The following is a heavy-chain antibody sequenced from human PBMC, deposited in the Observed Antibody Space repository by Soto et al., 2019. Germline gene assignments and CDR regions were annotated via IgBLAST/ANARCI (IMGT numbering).Heavy chain of an antibody. Sequence: EVQLLESGGGLVQPGGSLRLSCAASGFTFSSYAMSWVRQAPGNGLEWVSAISGSGGSTYYPDSVKGRFTISRNNSKNTLYLQMNSLRAEDTAVYYCAKGGGAVRGVIINWGQGTLVTVSS. D-gene: IGHD3-10*01. CDR3: AKGGGAVRGVIIN. CDR1: GFTFSSYA. J-gene: IGHJ4*02. CDR2: ISGSGGST. V-gene: IGHV3-23*01.